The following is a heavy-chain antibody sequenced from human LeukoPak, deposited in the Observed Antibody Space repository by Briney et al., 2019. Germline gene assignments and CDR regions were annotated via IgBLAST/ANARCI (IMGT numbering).Heavy chain of an antibody. CDR1: GYTFTSYD. CDR2: MNPNSGNT. V-gene: IGHV1-8*03. Sequence: ASVKVSCKASGYTFTSYDINWVRQATGQGLEWMGWMNPNSGNTGYAQKFQGRVTITRNTSISTAYMELSSLRSEDTAVYYCAIATPLLWFGETRPVNYYYYYMDVWGKGTTVTVSS. D-gene: IGHD3-10*01. J-gene: IGHJ6*03. CDR3: AIATPLLWFGETRPVNYYYYYMDV.